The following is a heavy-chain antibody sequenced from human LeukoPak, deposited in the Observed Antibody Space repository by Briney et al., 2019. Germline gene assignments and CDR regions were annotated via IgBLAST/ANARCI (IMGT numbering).Heavy chain of an antibody. Sequence: SGGSLRLSCAASGFTFSSYWMSWVRQAPGKGLEWVANIKQDGSEKYYVDSVKGRFTISRDNAKNSLYLQMNSLRAEDTAVYYCARITMVRGKYFDYWGQGTLVTVSS. D-gene: IGHD3-10*01. CDR3: ARITMVRGKYFDY. CDR2: IKQDGSEK. CDR1: GFTFSSYW. V-gene: IGHV3-7*01. J-gene: IGHJ4*02.